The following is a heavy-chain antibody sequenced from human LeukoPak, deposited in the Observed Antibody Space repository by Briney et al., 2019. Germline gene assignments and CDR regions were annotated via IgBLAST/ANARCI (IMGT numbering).Heavy chain of an antibody. CDR2: FSGSGTTT. V-gene: IGHV3-23*01. Sequence: GGSLRLSCAASGFSFSNYPMTWVRQAPGKGLEWVSGFSGSGTTTYYADSVRGRFTISRDNFKSTLYLRMNSLRAEDTALYYCAKGADSYYYYGMDVWGQGTTVTVSS. CDR3: AKGADSYYYYGMDV. J-gene: IGHJ6*02. CDR1: GFSFSNYP.